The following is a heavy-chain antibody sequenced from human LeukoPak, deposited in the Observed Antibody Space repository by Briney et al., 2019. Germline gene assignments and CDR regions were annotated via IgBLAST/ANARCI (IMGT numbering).Heavy chain of an antibody. CDR1: GYTFSNYG. CDR3: ARDISVKNDYYDSSGYYFDY. Sequence: ASVKVSCKASGYTFSNYGISWVRQAPGQGLEWMGWISAYNGKTNYAQKFQGRVTMTTDTSTTTAYMELRSLRSDDTAVYYCARDISVKNDYYDSSGYYFDYWGQGTLVTVSS. V-gene: IGHV1-18*01. CDR2: ISAYNGKT. J-gene: IGHJ4*02. D-gene: IGHD3-22*01.